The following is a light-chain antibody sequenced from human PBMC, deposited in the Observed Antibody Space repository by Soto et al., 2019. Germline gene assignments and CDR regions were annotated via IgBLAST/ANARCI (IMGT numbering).Light chain of an antibody. Sequence: SYELTQPPSVSVSPGQTARITCSGDSLPKQYPYWYQQRPGQAPLLLMCRDNERPSGIPERFSGSSSGTTVTLTISGVQAEDEADYYCQSADTSGTVVFGGGTK. CDR1: SLPKQY. CDR2: RDN. CDR3: QSADTSGTVV. J-gene: IGLJ2*01. V-gene: IGLV3-25*02.